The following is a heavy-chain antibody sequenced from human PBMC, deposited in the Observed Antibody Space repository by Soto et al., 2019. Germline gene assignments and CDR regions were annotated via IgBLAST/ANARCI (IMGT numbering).Heavy chain of an antibody. D-gene: IGHD3-9*01. CDR3: ASHGFDWFLGDAFDI. V-gene: IGHV4-34*01. CDR1: GGSFSGYY. J-gene: IGHJ3*02. Sequence: SETLSLTCAVYGGSFSGYYWSWIRQPPGKGLEWIGEINHSGSTNYNPSLKSRVTISVDTSKNQFSLKLSSVTAADTAVYYCASHGFDWFLGDAFDIWGQGTMVTV. CDR2: INHSGST.